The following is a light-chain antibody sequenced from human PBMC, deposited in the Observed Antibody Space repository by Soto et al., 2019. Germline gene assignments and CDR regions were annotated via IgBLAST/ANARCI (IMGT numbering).Light chain of an antibody. CDR3: QQYGSSPT. CDR2: GAS. Sequence: EIVLTQSPDTLSLSPGERVTLSCRASQSVSSSYLAWYQQKPGQAPRLLIYGASSRATGIPDRFSGSGSGTHFTLTISILEPEDFAVYYCQQYGSSPTFGQGTKLEIK. V-gene: IGKV3-20*01. CDR1: QSVSSSY. J-gene: IGKJ2*01.